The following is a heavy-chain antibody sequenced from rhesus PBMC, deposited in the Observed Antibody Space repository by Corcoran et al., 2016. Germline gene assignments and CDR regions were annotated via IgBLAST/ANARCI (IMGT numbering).Heavy chain of an antibody. CDR3: KGLLSRPTRVLRDY. V-gene: IGHV3-136*01. D-gene: IGHD3-16*01. Sequence: EVQLVESGGGLVQPGGSLRLSCAASGFTFSSYYMSWVRQAPGMGLEWVSYSSYTGKTIYYADSVKGRFTISRDNAKNSLSLQMSSLRAEDTAVYYCKGLLSRPTRVLRDYWGQGVLVTVSS. CDR1: GFTFSSYY. CDR2: SSYTGKTI. J-gene: IGHJ4*01.